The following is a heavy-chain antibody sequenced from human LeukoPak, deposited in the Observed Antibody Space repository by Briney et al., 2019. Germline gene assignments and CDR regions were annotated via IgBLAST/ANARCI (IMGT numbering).Heavy chain of an antibody. CDR1: GYSISSGYY. V-gene: IGHV4-38-2*02. Sequence: PSETLSLTCTVSGYSISSGYYWGWIRQPPGEGLEWIGSIYYSGSTYYNPSLQSRVTISVDTSKNQFSLKLNSVTAADTAVYYCASFYCSGGSCYQYFSYYYMDVWGKGTTVTISS. D-gene: IGHD2-15*01. J-gene: IGHJ6*03. CDR3: ASFYCSGGSCYQYFSYYYMDV. CDR2: IYYSGST.